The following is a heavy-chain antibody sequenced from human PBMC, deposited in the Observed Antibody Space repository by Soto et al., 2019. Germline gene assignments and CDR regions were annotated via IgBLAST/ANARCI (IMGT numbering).Heavy chain of an antibody. CDR1: GFTFVSYW. Sequence: LTLTCTVSGFTFVSYWMHWVRQAPGKGLVWVSRINSDGSSTSYADSVKGRFTISRDNAKNTLYLQMNSLRAEDTAVYYCARSEGITFGGVIVLYYYYGMDVWGQGTTVTVSS. J-gene: IGHJ6*02. V-gene: IGHV3-74*01. CDR3: ARSEGITFGGVIVLYYYYGMDV. D-gene: IGHD3-16*02. CDR2: INSDGSST.